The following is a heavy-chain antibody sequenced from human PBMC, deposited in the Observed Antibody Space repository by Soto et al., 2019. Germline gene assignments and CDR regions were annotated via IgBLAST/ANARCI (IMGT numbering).Heavy chain of an antibody. CDR2: ISAYNGNT. CDR1: GYTFTSYG. CDR3: ASDLGRVVNYYDFWSSDGYGLDD. D-gene: IGHD3-3*01. V-gene: IGHV1-18*01. J-gene: IGHJ6*02. Sequence: ASVKVSCKASGYTFTSYGISWVRQAPGQGLEWMGWISAYNGNTNYAQKLQGRVTMTTDTSTSTAYMELRSLRSDDTAVYYCASDLGRVVNYYDFWSSDGYGLDDWGQGTTVTVSS.